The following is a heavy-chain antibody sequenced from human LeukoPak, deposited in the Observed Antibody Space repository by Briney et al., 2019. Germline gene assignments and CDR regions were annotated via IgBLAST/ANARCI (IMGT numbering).Heavy chain of an antibody. Sequence: GGSLRLSCAASGFTFSSYAMSWVRQAPGKGLEWVSAISGSGGSTYYADSVKGRFTISRDNSKNTLYLQMNSLRAEDTAVYCCAKDPRGVTTGYWGQGTLVTVSS. CDR1: GFTFSSYA. J-gene: IGHJ4*02. D-gene: IGHD4-17*01. V-gene: IGHV3-23*01. CDR3: AKDPRGVTTGY. CDR2: ISGSGGST.